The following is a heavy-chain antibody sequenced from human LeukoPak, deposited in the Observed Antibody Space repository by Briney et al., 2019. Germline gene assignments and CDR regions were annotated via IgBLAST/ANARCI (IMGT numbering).Heavy chain of an antibody. V-gene: IGHV1-2*02. D-gene: IGHD3-10*01. CDR2: IKPDSGDT. CDR3: AGTPNFYDGPGSYSLY. J-gene: IGHJ4*02. CDR1: GYSFTTYY. Sequence: ASVKVSCKASGYSFTTYYMHWVRQAPGQGLESMGWIKPDSGDTIYAQKCQGRVTMTRDTFISTAYMELSSLNSDGTAIYYCAGTPNFYDGPGSYSLYWGQGTLVTVSS.